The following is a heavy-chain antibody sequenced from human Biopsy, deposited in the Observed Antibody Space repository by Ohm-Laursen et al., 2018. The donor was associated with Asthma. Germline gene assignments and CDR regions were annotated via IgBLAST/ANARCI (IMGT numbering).Heavy chain of an antibody. J-gene: IGHJ4*02. CDR1: GFAVSRDY. CDR2: IYSGGTS. Sequence: LSLTWAVSGFAVSRDYMFWVRQAPGKGLEWVSVIYSGGTSHTADSVRGRFTISRDYSKNTLYLQMHSLRAEDTAVYYCARGDSSNWSHYYFDYWGQGTLVTVSS. CDR3: ARGDSSNWSHYYFDY. D-gene: IGHD3-22*01. V-gene: IGHV3-53*01.